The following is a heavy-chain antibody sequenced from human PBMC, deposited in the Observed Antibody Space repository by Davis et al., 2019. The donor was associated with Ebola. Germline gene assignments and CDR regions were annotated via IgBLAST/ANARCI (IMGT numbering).Heavy chain of an antibody. D-gene: IGHD1-26*01. CDR2: ISSTGGSI. V-gene: IGHV3-21*01. CDR1: GFTFGSFS. CDR3: ARPIVTSTKRPDY. J-gene: IGHJ4*02. Sequence: PGGSLRLSCAASGFTFGSFSMSWVRQAPGKGLEWVSSISSTGGSIYYADSVKGRFTISRNSAKNPLSLQMNSLRDEDTAVYYCARPIVTSTKRPDYWGQGTLVTVSS.